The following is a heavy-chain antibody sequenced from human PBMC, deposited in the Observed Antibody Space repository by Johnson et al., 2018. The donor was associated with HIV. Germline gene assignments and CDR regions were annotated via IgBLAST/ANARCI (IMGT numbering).Heavy chain of an antibody. CDR3: ARDQGTSSGWPEAFDI. CDR2: ISSNGGST. D-gene: IGHD6-19*01. CDR1: GFTFSSYA. V-gene: IGHV3-64*01. Sequence: VQLVESGGGVVRPGGSLRLSCAASGFTFSSYAMHWVRQAPGKGLEYVSAISSNGGSTYYANSVKGRFTISRDNSKNTLYLQMNSLTAADTAFYYCARDQGTSSGWPEAFDIWGQGTLVTVSA. J-gene: IGHJ3*02.